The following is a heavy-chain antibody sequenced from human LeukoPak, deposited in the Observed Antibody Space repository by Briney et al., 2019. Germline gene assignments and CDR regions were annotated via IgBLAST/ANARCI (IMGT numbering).Heavy chain of an antibody. J-gene: IGHJ6*03. CDR3: AGVGAIGMDV. V-gene: IGHV4-39*07. Sequence: SETLSLTCTVSGGSISSSSYYWGWIRQPPGKGLEWIGTISYSGRTYYNPSLKSRVTISVDTSKNQFSLKLSSVTAADTAVYYCAGVGAIGMDVWGKGTTVTVSS. CDR2: ISYSGRT. D-gene: IGHD1-26*01. CDR1: GGSISSSSYY.